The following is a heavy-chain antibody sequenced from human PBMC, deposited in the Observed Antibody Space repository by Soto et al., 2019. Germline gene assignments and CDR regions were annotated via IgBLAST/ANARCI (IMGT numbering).Heavy chain of an antibody. Sequence: SETLSLTCAVSGYSISSGYYWGWIRQPPGKGLEWIGSIYHSGSTYYNPSLKSRVTISVDTSKNQFSLKLSSVTAADTAVYYCARDNYPDYWGQGTLVTVSS. CDR3: ARDNYPDY. J-gene: IGHJ4*02. CDR1: GYSISSGYY. V-gene: IGHV4-38-2*02. CDR2: IYHSGST.